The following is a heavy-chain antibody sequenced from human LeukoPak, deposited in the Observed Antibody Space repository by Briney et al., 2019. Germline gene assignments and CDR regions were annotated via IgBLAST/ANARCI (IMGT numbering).Heavy chain of an antibody. CDR3: AREVVAAAGTVDY. CDR2: IYYSGST. D-gene: IGHD6-13*01. J-gene: IGHJ4*02. CDR1: GFTFSSYS. V-gene: IGHV4-59*01. Sequence: GSLRLSRAASGFTFSSYSMNWVRQAPGKGLEWIGYIYYSGSTNYNPSLKSRVTISVDTSKNQFSLKLSSVTAADTAVYYCAREVVAAAGTVDYWGQGTLVTVSS.